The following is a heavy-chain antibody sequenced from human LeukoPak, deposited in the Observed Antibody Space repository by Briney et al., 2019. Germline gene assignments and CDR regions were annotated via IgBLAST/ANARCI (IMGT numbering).Heavy chain of an antibody. J-gene: IGHJ6*03. CDR1: GFTFSSYS. CDR3: ARDLGNYHHYYYMDV. D-gene: IGHD1-7*01. V-gene: IGHV3-21*01. CDR2: ISSSSSYI. Sequence: GGSLRLSFAASGFTFSSYSMKWVRQAPGKGLEWVSSISSSSSYIYYADSVKGRFTISRDNAKNSLYLQMNSLRAEDTAVYYCARDLGNYHHYYYMDVWGKGTAVTVSS.